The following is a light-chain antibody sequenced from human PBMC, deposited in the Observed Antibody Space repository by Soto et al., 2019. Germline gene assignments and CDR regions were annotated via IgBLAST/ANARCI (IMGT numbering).Light chain of an antibody. CDR2: GGS. CDR3: CSYGGSNTWV. CDR1: SSDVGNYNL. J-gene: IGLJ3*02. V-gene: IGLV2-23*01. Sequence: QSALTQPASMSGSPGQSITIACTGTSSDVGNYNLVSWYQQHPGKVPQLIIYGGSKRPSGVSNRFSGSKSGNTASLTISGLQAEDEADYFCCSYGGSNTWVFGGGTKLTVL.